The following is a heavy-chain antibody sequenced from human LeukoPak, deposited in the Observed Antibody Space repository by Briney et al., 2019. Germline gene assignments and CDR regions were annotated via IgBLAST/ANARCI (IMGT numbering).Heavy chain of an antibody. J-gene: IGHJ4*02. CDR3: ASTYCSSTRCYAIEN. V-gene: IGHV4-31*03. CDR2: IYNSGNP. Sequence: PSQTLSLTCTVSGDTISRGDYYWSWIRQHPGKGLEWIAYIYNSGNPHYNPSLKSRVTISVDRSKNQISFKLTSVTAADTAVYYCASTYCSSTRCYAIENWGQGTLVTVSS. D-gene: IGHD2-2*01. CDR1: GDTISRGDYY.